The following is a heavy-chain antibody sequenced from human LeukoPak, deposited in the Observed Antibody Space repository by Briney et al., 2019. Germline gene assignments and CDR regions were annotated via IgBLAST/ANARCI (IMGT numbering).Heavy chain of an antibody. J-gene: IGHJ4*02. V-gene: IGHV3-9*01. CDR1: GFTFSDYY. Sequence: SLRLSCAASGFTFSDYYMHWVRQAPGKGLEWVSGISWNSGSIGYADSVKGRFTISRDNAKNSLYLQMNSLRAEDTALYYCAKDTRKIAAASGDFDYWGQGTLVTVSS. CDR2: ISWNSGSI. CDR3: AKDTRKIAAASGDFDY. D-gene: IGHD6-13*01.